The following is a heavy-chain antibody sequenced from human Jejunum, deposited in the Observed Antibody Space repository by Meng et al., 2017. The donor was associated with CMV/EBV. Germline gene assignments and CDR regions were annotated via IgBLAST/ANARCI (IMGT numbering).Heavy chain of an antibody. V-gene: IGHV3-73*01. D-gene: IGHD2-2*01. J-gene: IGHJ5*02. CDR1: GYIFSGSA. Sequence: SGYIFSGSAIPWVRQASGKGLEWIGRIRTKPNNYAAEYAASLRDRFTISRDDSKNTAYLQMNSLRTEDTAVYYCTRLWSTGGFDPWGQGTQVTVSS. CDR2: IRTKPNNYAA. CDR3: TRLWSTGGFDP.